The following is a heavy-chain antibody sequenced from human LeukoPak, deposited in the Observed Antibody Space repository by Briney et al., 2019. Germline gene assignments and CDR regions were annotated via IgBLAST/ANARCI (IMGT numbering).Heavy chain of an antibody. CDR3: ARGREKLWNCFDP. V-gene: IGHV4-34*01. Sequence: SETLSLTCAVYGGSFSAYYWSWIRQPPGKGLEWIGEINHSGSTYYSPSLKSRVTISVDTSKNQFALKLSSVTAADTAVYYCARGREKLWNCFDPWGQGTLVTVSS. J-gene: IGHJ5*02. CDR1: GGSFSAYY. CDR2: INHSGST. D-gene: IGHD3-10*01.